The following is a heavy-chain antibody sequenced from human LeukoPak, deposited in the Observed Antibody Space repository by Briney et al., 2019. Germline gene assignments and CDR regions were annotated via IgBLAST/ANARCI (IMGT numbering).Heavy chain of an antibody. J-gene: IGHJ4*02. CDR1: GGSIDRSSFY. D-gene: IGHD5-18*01. V-gene: IGHV4-39*01. CDR3: ATSMDTTTSWVFKYYFDY. Sequence: SETLSLTCSVSGGSIDRSSFYWGWIRQPPGKGLEWIGSIFYSGSTYYNPSLKSLKSRVTISVDTSKNQFSLKVSSVSAADTAVYYCATSMDTTTSWVFKYYFDYWGQGTLVSVSS. CDR2: IFYSGST.